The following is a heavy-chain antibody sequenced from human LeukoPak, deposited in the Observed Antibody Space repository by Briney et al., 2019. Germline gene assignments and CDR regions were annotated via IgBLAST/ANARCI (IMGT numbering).Heavy chain of an antibody. CDR2: ISYDGSNK. J-gene: IGHJ4*02. CDR3: AREDVSMVATVGFDY. Sequence: GGSLRLSCAASGFTFSSYAMHWVRQAPGKGLEWVAVISYDGSNKYYADSVKGRFTISRDNSKNTLYLQMNSLRAEDTAVYYCAREDVSMVATVGFDYWGQGTLVTVSS. CDR1: GFTFSSYA. D-gene: IGHD5-12*01. V-gene: IGHV3-30-3*01.